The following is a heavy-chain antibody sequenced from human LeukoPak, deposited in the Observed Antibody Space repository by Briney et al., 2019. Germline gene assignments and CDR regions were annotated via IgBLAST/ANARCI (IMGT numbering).Heavy chain of an antibody. CDR1: GFTFSSYA. V-gene: IGHV3-23*01. CDR2: ISGSGGST. D-gene: IGHD3-10*01. J-gene: IGHJ4*02. CDR3: AQSDNWFGEFLFDY. Sequence: QPGGSLRLXCAASGFTFSSYAMSWVRQAPGKGLEWVSAISGSGGSTYYADSVKGRFTISRNNSKNTLYLQMNSLRAEDTAVYYCAQSDNWFGEFLFDYWGQGTLVTVSS.